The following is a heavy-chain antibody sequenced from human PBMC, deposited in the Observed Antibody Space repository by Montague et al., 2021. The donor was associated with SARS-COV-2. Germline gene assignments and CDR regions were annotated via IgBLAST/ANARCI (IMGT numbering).Heavy chain of an antibody. J-gene: IGHJ3*02. V-gene: IGHV4-31*03. CDR3: ARVQGITMIVVVIGAFDI. CDR2: IYYSGCT. CDR1: GGSISSGGYY. Sequence: TLSLTCTVSGGSISSGGYYLSWIRQHPGKGLEWIGYIYYSGCTYYNPSLKSRVTISVDTSKNQFSLKLSSVTAADTAVYYCARVQGITMIVVVIGAFDIWGQGTMVTVAS. D-gene: IGHD3-22*01.